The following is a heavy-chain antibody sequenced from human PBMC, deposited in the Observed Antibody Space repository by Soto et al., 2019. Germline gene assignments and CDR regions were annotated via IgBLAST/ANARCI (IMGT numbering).Heavy chain of an antibody. CDR3: AKDPSTVVVVASAFDF. V-gene: IGHV3-23*01. CDR2: ISGRGSAT. Sequence: EVQLLESGGGLVQPGESLRLSCAASGFTFSTSGMTWVRQAPGKGLEWVSGISGRGSATYYADSVKGRFTISRDDSTNTLYLRMNSLRVEDTSLYYCAKDPSTVVVVASAFDFWGQGTMVTVSS. J-gene: IGHJ3*01. CDR1: GFTFSTSG. D-gene: IGHD2-15*01.